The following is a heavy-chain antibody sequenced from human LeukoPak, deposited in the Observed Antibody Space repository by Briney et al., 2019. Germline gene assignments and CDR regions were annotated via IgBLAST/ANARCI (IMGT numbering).Heavy chain of an antibody. Sequence: SETLSLTCTVSGGSISGYYWSWLRQPPGKGLEWIGYLYYDGSTTYNPPLKSRVTISLDTSKNQFFLKLSSVTAADTAVYYCARYSYGGFYFDYWGQGTLVTVSS. D-gene: IGHD5-18*01. J-gene: IGHJ4*02. CDR1: GGSISGYY. CDR2: LYYDGST. V-gene: IGHV4-59*08. CDR3: ARYSYGGFYFDY.